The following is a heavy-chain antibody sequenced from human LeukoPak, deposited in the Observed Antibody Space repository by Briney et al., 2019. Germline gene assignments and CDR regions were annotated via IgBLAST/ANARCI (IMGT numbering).Heavy chain of an antibody. V-gene: IGHV3-21*01. D-gene: IGHD4-17*01. J-gene: IGHJ4*02. CDR2: ISHSSTYM. CDR1: GFTFNSYS. CDR3: ARVPPTTAHS. Sequence: GGSLRLSCAASGFTFNSYSMNWARQTPEKGLEWVSSISHSSTYMYYTDSVKGRFTISRDNAKNSLYLQMNSLRAEDTAVYYCARVPPTTAHSWGQGTLVTVSS.